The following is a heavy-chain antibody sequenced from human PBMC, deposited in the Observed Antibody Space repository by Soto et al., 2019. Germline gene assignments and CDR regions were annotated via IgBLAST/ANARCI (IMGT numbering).Heavy chain of an antibody. J-gene: IGHJ3*02. CDR1: GGSISSYY. V-gene: IGHV4-59*08. D-gene: IGHD3-16*01. CDR2: IYYSGST. Sequence: SQTLSLTCTVSGGSISSYYWSWIRQPPGKGLEWIGYIYYSGSTNYNPSLKSRVTISVDTSKNQFSLKLSSVTAADTAVYYCARHGAPKAFDIWGQGTMVTVSS. CDR3: ARHGAPKAFDI.